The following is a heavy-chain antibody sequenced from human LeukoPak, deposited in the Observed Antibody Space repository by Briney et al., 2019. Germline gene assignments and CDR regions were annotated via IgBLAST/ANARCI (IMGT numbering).Heavy chain of an antibody. J-gene: IGHJ4*02. D-gene: IGHD3-9*01. Sequence: ASVKVSCKASGYTFTDHYVHWVRQAPGQGLEWMGWINLNSGGTHYAQKFQGRVTMTRDTSISTAYMELSSLRSDDTAMYYCARDPNDSNLLDYWGQGTLVAVSS. CDR2: INLNSGGT. CDR1: GYTFTDHY. CDR3: ARDPNDSNLLDY. V-gene: IGHV1-2*02.